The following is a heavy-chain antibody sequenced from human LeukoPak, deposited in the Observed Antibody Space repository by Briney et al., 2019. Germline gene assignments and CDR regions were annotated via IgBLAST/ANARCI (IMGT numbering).Heavy chain of an antibody. CDR3: ARDRAYYDCWSGYEDDAFGI. V-gene: IGHV1-2*02. J-gene: IGHJ3*02. CDR2: LNPQTGDT. D-gene: IGHD3-3*01. Sequence: ASVKVSCKGSGYTFTSYDINWVRQATGQGLEWMGWLNPQTGDTHFAQKFQGRVTFTRDTSISTAYMELSRLRSDDTAVYYCARDRAYYDCWSGYEDDAFGIWGQGTMVTVSS. CDR1: GYTFTSYD.